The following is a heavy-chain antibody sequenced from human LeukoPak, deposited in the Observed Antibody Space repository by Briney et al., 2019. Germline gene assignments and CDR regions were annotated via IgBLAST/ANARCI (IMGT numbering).Heavy chain of an antibody. CDR3: VRSKRITIFGVPGGAFDI. V-gene: IGHV1-69*13. CDR1: GGTFSSYA. Sequence: SVKVSCKASGGTFSSYAISWVRQAPGQGLEWMGGIIPIFGTANYAQKFQGRVTITADESTSTAYMELSSLRSEDTAVYYCVRSKRITIFGVPGGAFDIWGQGTMVTVSS. D-gene: IGHD3-3*01. CDR2: IIPIFGTA. J-gene: IGHJ3*02.